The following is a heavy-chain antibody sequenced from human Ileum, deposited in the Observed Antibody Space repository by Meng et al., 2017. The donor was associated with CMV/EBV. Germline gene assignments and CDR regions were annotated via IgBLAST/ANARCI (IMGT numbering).Heavy chain of an antibody. CDR3: AREGVVRGVIPHKWFDP. V-gene: IGHV4-61*02. D-gene: IGHD3-10*01. CDR2: TCVSGNS. Sequence: SISSVNYCWSWIRKPAGKALEWLGRTCVSGNSIYNPFLKSRLAISMDTSNNRFFLKLSSVTAADTAIYYCAREGVVRGVIPHKWFDPWGRGTLVTVSS. CDR1: SISSVNYC. J-gene: IGHJ5*02.